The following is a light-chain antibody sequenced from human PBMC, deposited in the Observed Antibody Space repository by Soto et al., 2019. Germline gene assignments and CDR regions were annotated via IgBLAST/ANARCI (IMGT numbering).Light chain of an antibody. CDR1: SSDVGDDGF. CDR2: KVS. V-gene: IGLV2-14*01. CDR3: SSYTQRYIWV. J-gene: IGLJ3*02. Sequence: QSVLTQPASVSGSPGQSITISCTGTSSDVGDDGFVSWYQQYPGKAPKLMIYKVSNRPSGVSNRFSGSRSANTASLTISGLQAEDEADYYSSSYTQRYIWVFGGGTKLTVL.